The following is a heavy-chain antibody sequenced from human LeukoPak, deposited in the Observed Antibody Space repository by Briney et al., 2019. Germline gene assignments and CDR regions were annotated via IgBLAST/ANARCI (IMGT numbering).Heavy chain of an antibody. D-gene: IGHD3-9*01. J-gene: IGHJ4*02. V-gene: IGHV3-30*01. CDR2: ISYDATDK. CDR1: GFTFSSYP. Sequence: GGSLRLSCAASGFTFSSYPMHWVHQAPGKGLEWVAVISYDATDKNYADSVKGRFTISRDNSKNTLYLQMNSLRAEDTTVYYCARAPRDYGILTGYYLSLYFDYWGQGTLVTVSS. CDR3: ARAPRDYGILTGYYLSLYFDY.